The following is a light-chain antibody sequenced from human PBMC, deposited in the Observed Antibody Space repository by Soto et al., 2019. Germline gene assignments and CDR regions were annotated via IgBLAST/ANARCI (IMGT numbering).Light chain of an antibody. CDR1: QSVSSN. CDR2: DAS. Sequence: PYPGTLSLTPWASAPLSCMSCQSVSSNYLAWYQQKPGQAPRLLIYDASTRATGIPASFSGSGSGTEFTLTISGLQSEDFALYYCQQYNIWPPYTFGQGT. V-gene: IGKV3-15*01. CDR3: QQYNIWPPYT. J-gene: IGKJ2*01.